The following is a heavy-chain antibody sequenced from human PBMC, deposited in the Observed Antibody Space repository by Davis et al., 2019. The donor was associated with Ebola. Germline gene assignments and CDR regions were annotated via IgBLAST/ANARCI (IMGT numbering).Heavy chain of an antibody. CDR3: ARVRTTMVRGVIITEHYFDY. CDR1: GGSISSYY. J-gene: IGHJ4*02. Sequence: SETLSLTCTVSGGSISSYYWSWIRQPPGKGLEWIGYIYYSGSTNYNPSLKSRVTISVDTSKNQFSLKLSSVTAADTAVYYCARVRTTMVRGVIITEHYFDYWGQGTLVTVSS. D-gene: IGHD3-10*01. CDR2: IYYSGST. V-gene: IGHV4-59*01.